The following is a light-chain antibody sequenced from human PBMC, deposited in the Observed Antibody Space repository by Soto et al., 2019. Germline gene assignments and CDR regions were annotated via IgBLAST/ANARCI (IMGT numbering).Light chain of an antibody. Sequence: SVLTQPPSASGSPGQSVTLSCTGTSSDVGGYNYVSWYQQHPGKAPKLMIYEVSKRPSGVPDRFSGSKSGNTASLTVSGLQAEDEADYYCSSYAGSNNYVFGTGTKVTVL. CDR2: EVS. CDR1: SSDVGGYNY. CDR3: SSYAGSNNYV. V-gene: IGLV2-8*01. J-gene: IGLJ1*01.